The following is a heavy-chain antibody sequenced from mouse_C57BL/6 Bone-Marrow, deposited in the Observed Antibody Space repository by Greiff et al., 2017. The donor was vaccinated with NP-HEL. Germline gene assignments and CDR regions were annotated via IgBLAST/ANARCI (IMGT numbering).Heavy chain of an antibody. D-gene: IGHD2-4*01. J-gene: IGHJ4*01. V-gene: IGHV1-26*01. CDR1: GYTFTDYY. Sequence: VQLQQSGPELVKPGASVKISCKASGYTFTDYYMNWVKQSHGKSLEWIGDINPNNGGNSYNQKFKGKATLTVDKSSSTASMELRSLTSADAAVYDSARANYYEYDGAMDFWGEGTPVTVSP. CDR2: INPNNGGN. CDR3: ARANYYEYDGAMDF.